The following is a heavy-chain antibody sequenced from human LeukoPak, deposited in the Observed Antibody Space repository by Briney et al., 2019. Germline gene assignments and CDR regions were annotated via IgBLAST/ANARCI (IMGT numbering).Heavy chain of an antibody. D-gene: IGHD6-13*01. CDR1: GFTFSSYS. CDR3: ARCSSWYLEYFQL. CDR2: ISSSSSTI. Sequence: GGPLKLSCAASGFTFSSYSMNWVRQAPGKGLEWVSYISSSSSTIYYADSVKGRFTISRDSAKKSLYLQMNSLTVEDTAVYYCARCSSWYLEYFQLRGQGTLVTVSS. J-gene: IGHJ1*01. V-gene: IGHV3-48*01.